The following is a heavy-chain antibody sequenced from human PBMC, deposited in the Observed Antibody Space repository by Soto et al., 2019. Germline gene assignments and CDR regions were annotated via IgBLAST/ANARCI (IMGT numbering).Heavy chain of an antibody. J-gene: IGHJ6*02. V-gene: IGHV1-69*01. Sequence: QVQLVQSGAEVKKPGSSVKVSCKASGVTFSSYAISWVRQAPGQGLEWMGGIIPIFGTANYAQKFQGRVTITADESTSTAYMELSSLRSEDTAVYYCAREKVTMIVVVKGLKRDYYDGMDVWGQGTTVTVSS. CDR1: GVTFSSYA. CDR2: IIPIFGTA. D-gene: IGHD3-22*01. CDR3: AREKVTMIVVVKGLKRDYYDGMDV.